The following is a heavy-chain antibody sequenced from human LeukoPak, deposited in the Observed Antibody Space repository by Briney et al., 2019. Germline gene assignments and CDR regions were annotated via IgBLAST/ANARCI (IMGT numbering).Heavy chain of an antibody. V-gene: IGHV3-21*01. J-gene: IGHJ4*02. Sequence: GGSLRLSCAASGFTFSTSAMNWVRQVPGKGLEWVSSIDYDSSHIYYAASVRGRFTISRDNARDSVYLQMDSLRVEDTAVYYCAKASGVIVVVSPEDYWGQGTLVTVSS. CDR2: IDYDSSHI. CDR1: GFTFSTSA. D-gene: IGHD3-22*01. CDR3: AKASGVIVVVSPEDY.